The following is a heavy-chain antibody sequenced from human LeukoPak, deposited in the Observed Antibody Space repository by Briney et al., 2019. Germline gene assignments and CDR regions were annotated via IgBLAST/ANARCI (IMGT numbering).Heavy chain of an antibody. D-gene: IGHD3-3*01. CDR3: ARHAQLRFLEWLLSLNWFDP. CDR1: GYSISSGYY. CDR2: IYHSGST. J-gene: IGHJ5*02. Sequence: SETLSLTCAVSGYSISSGYYWGWIRQPPGKGLEWIGSIYHSGSTYYNPSLKSRVTISVDTSKNQFSLKLSSVTAADTAAYYCARHAQLRFLEWLLSLNWFDPWGQGTLVTVSS. V-gene: IGHV4-38-2*01.